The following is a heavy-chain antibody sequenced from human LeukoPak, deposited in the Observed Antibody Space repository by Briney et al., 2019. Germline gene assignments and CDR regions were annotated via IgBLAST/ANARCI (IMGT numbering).Heavy chain of an antibody. CDR3: ARGDGSGWHIY. CDR1: GFTSSTAW. J-gene: IGHJ4*02. D-gene: IGHD6-19*01. V-gene: IGHV3-7*05. CDR2: INQDGSEK. Sequence: GGSLRLSCAASGFTSSTAWMSGVRQAPGKGLEWVANINQDGSEKYSVDSVKGRFTISRDNTKKSLYLQMNSLRAEDTAVYYCARGDGSGWHIYWGQGTLVTVSS.